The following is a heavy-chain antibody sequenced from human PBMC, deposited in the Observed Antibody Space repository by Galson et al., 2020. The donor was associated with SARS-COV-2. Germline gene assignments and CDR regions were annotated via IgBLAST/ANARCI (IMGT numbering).Heavy chain of an antibody. V-gene: IGHV3-33*01. CDR2: IWYDGSNK. CDR1: GFTFSSYG. D-gene: IGHD5-18*01. J-gene: IGHJ6*02. CDR3: ARGYVQLWYGMDV. Sequence: GGSLRLSCAASGFTFSSYGMHWVRQAPGKGLEWVAVIWYDGSNKYYADSVKGRFTISRDNSKNTLYLQMNSLRAEDTAVYYCARGYVQLWYGMDVWGQGTTVTVSS.